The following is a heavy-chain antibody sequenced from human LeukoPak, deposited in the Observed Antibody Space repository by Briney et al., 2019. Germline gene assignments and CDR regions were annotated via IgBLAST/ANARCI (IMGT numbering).Heavy chain of an antibody. V-gene: IGHV3-53*01. CDR1: GVTVSPNY. CDR3: AWQRLLRAAFDI. CDR2: IYSGGKT. Sequence: GGSLRLSCAASGVTVSPNYMSWVRQAPGQGLEWVSVIYSGGKTYYADAVKGRFTISRDSSKNTLYLQMNSLRAEDTAVYYCAWQRLLRAAFDIWGQGTMVTVSS. D-gene: IGHD6-25*01. J-gene: IGHJ3*02.